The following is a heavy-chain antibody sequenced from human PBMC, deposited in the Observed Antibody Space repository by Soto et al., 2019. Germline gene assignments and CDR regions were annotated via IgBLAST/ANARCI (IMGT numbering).Heavy chain of an antibody. Sequence: QVHLVQSGAEVKKPGASVMVSCKASGYSFGHFDIHWVRKAAGQGLEWMGWVSPNSGNTDYAQRFQGRITMTRDTSKSTAYMEVKSLTSADTAIYYCARARGAASFDLWGQGTLVTASS. CDR1: GYSFGHFD. J-gene: IGHJ5*02. CDR2: VSPNSGNT. CDR3: ARARGAASFDL. V-gene: IGHV1-8*01. D-gene: IGHD6-25*01.